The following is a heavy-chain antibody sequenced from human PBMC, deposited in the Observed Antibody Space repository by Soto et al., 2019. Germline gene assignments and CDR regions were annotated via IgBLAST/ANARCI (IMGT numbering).Heavy chain of an antibody. CDR2: FDPEDGET. CDR3: ATTYSGSYWLRGYYGMEV. V-gene: IGHV1-24*01. CDR1: GYTLTELS. J-gene: IGHJ6*02. D-gene: IGHD1-26*01. Sequence: ASVKVSCKVSGYTLTELSMHWVRQAPGKGLEWMGGFDPEDGETIYAQKFQGRVTMTEDTSTDTAYMELSSLRSEDTAVYYCATTYSGSYWLRGYYGMEVWGQGTTVTV.